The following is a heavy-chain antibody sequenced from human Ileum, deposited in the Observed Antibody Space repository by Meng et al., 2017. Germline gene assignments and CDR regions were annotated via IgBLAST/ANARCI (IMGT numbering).Heavy chain of an antibody. D-gene: IGHD7-27*01. CDR3: ARDHWGSLDY. CDR1: GGSVSTSDYQ. J-gene: IGHJ4*02. CDR2: AGT. Sequence: QVQPQGSGPELVRPSETLSLICTVSGGSVSTSDYQWGWIRQPPGKGLEWIGYAGTNYNPSLKSRVTISVDTSKRQFSLKLTSVTAADTAVYYCARDHWGSLDYWGQGILVTVSS. V-gene: IGHV4-61*08.